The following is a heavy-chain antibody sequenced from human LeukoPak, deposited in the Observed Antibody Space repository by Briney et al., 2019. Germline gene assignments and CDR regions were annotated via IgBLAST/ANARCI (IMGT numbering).Heavy chain of an antibody. CDR2: IKQDRSEK. J-gene: IGHJ4*02. CDR1: GFTFSNYW. V-gene: IGHV3-7*01. Sequence: PGGSLRLSCAASGFTFSNYWMSWVRQAPGKGLEWVANIKQDRSEKYYVDSVKGRFTISRDNAKNSLYLQMNSLRAEDTAVYYCARDRGTIQLWEQFDYWGQGTLVTVSS. D-gene: IGHD5-18*01. CDR3: ARDRGTIQLWEQFDY.